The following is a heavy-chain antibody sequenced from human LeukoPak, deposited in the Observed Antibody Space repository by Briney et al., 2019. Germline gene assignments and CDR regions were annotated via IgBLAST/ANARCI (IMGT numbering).Heavy chain of an antibody. J-gene: IGHJ4*02. CDR1: GGSISSYY. D-gene: IGHD3-22*01. Sequence: PSETLSLTCTVAGGSISSYYWSWIRQPPGKGLEWIGYIYYSGSTNYNPSLKSRVPISVDTSKNQFSLKLSCVTAADTAVYYCARPQAYASSGWSYWGQGTLVSVSS. CDR2: IYYSGST. V-gene: IGHV4-59*08. CDR3: ARPQAYASSGWSY.